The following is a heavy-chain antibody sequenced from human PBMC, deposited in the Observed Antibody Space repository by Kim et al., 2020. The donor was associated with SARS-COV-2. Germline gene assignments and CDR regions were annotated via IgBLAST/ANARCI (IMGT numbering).Heavy chain of an antibody. J-gene: IGHJ5*02. CDR3: ARGGDCSGGSCYSGWFDP. V-gene: IGHV4-34*01. CDR2: INHSGST. Sequence: SETLSLTCAVYGGSFSGYYWSWIRQPPGKGLEWIGEINHSGSTNYNPSLKSRVTISVDTSKNQFSLKLSSVTAADTAVYYCARGGDCSGGSCYSGWFDPWGQGTLVTVSS. CDR1: GGSFSGYY. D-gene: IGHD2-15*01.